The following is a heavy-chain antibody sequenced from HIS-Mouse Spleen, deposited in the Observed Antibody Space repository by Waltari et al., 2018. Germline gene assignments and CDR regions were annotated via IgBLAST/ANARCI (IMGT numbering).Heavy chain of an antibody. CDR3: AKDRQLVREDAFDI. CDR2: ISNDGSNK. V-gene: IGHV3-30*18. J-gene: IGHJ3*02. CDR1: GFTFSSYG. D-gene: IGHD6-6*01. Sequence: QVQLVESGGGVVQPGRSLRLSCAASGFTFSSYGMHWVRQAPGKGLEWVAVISNDGSNKDYEDSVKGRFTISRDNSKNTLYLQMNSLRAEDTAVYYCAKDRQLVREDAFDIWGQGTMVTVSS.